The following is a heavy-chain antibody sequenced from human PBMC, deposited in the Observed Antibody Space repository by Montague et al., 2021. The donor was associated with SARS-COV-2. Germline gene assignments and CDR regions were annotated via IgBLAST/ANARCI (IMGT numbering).Heavy chain of an antibody. CDR3: ARYGDYGSWFDP. CDR2: IYWDNDK. CDR1: GFSLNTSGAG. D-gene: IGHD4-17*01. J-gene: IGHJ5*02. V-gene: IGHV2-5*02. Sequence: PALVKPTQTLTLTCTFSGFSLNTSGAGVGWVRQPPGEALEWLALIYWDNDKRYSPSLKSRSTISKDTTKNEVVLTVANMDPADTATYYCARYGDYGSWFDPWGQGTLVTVSS.